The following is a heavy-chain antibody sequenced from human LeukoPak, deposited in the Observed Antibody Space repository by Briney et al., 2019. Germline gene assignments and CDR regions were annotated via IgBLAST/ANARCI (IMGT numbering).Heavy chain of an antibody. CDR2: TKNKANSYTT. J-gene: IGHJ6*02. D-gene: IGHD3-10*01. Sequence: GGSLRLSCAASGFTFSDHYMDWVRQSPRKGLEWVGRTKNKANSYTTEYAASVKGRFIISRDASKNSLYLQMNSLKTEDTAVYYCARGSDYYSSGTSYGMDVWGQGTTVTVSS. V-gene: IGHV3-72*01. CDR3: ARGSDYYSSGTSYGMDV. CDR1: GFTFSDHY.